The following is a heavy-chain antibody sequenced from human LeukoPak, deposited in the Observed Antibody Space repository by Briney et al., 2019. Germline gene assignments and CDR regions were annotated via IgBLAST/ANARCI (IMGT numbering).Heavy chain of an antibody. J-gene: IGHJ4*02. CDR3: ARLLGPNRALDY. CDR2: IYPGDSDDT. V-gene: IGHV5-51*01. CDR1: GYSFTSYW. Sequence: PGGSLRLSCKGSGYSFTSYWIGWVRRMPGKGLDWMGTIYPGDSDDTTYSPSFQGQVTFSADKSISTAYLQWSSLQASDTAIYYCARLLGPNRALDYWGQGTLVTVSS.